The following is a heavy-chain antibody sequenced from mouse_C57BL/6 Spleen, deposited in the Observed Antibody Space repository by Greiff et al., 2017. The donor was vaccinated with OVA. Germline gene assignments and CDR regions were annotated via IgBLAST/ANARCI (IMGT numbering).Heavy chain of an antibody. J-gene: IGHJ3*01. D-gene: IGHD2-4*01. Sequence: QVQLQQPGAELVKPGASVKMSCKASGYTFTSYWLTWVKQRPGQGLEWIGDIYPGSGSTNYNEKFKSKATLTVDTSSSTAYMQLSSLTSEDSAVYYCARRRIMRLRLGFAYWGQGTLVTVSA. CDR3: ARRRIMRLRLGFAY. CDR2: IYPGSGST. CDR1: GYTFTSYW. V-gene: IGHV1-55*01.